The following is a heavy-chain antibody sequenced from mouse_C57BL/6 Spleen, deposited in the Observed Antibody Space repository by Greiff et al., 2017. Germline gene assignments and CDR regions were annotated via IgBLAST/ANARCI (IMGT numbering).Heavy chain of an antibody. V-gene: IGHV1-81*01. Sequence: QVQLQQSGAELARPGASVKLSCQASGYTFTSSGLSWVKQRTGQGLEWIGEIYPRSGNTYYTEKFKGKATLTADKSSSTAYMELRSLTSEDSAVYFCASPYYYGSSYYAMDYWGQGTSVTVSS. CDR1: GYTFTSSG. CDR2: IYPRSGNT. D-gene: IGHD1-1*01. J-gene: IGHJ4*01. CDR3: ASPYYYGSSYYAMDY.